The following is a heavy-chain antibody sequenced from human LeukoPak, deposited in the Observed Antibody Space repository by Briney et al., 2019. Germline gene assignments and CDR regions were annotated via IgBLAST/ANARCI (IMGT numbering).Heavy chain of an antibody. V-gene: IGHV3-30*02. CDR2: IQYDGSKK. Sequence: PGGSLRLSCVASGFTFSNGMHWVRQAPGKGLEWVTFIQYDGSKKYYADSVKGRFTISRDNSKNTLYLEMNSLRAEDTAAYYCAKDIGSYYDYWGQGILVTVSS. J-gene: IGHJ4*02. CDR3: AKDIGSYYDY. D-gene: IGHD3-10*01. CDR1: GFTFSNG.